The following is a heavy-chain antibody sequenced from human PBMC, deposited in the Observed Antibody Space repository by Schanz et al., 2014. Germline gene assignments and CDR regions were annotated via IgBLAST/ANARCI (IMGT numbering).Heavy chain of an antibody. CDR3: ARSSGGYSYFDY. V-gene: IGHV1-69*01. CDR2: LFPVFETA. Sequence: HSGAELKMPGSSVKVSCKASGGAFSSNRISWLRQAPGQGLELMGGLFPVFETANPAQKFKDRLTITAEEATNTDYMELSSLRFGDTAVYYCARSSGGYSYFDYRGQGTLVIVSS. D-gene: IGHD3-22*01. J-gene: IGHJ4*02. CDR1: GGAFSSNR.